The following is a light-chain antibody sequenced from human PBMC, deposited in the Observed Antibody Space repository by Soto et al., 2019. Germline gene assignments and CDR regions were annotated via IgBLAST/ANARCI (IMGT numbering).Light chain of an antibody. V-gene: IGKV1-27*01. Sequence: DIQMTQSPSSLSASVGDRVTITCRASQDISNYLAWYQQKPGKVPKLLIYAASTLQSGVPSRFSGSGSGTDFTLTINSLQPEDVATYYCQKYNSAPPGATFGGGTKVEIK. CDR3: QKYNSAPPGAT. CDR1: QDISNY. CDR2: AAS. J-gene: IGKJ4*01.